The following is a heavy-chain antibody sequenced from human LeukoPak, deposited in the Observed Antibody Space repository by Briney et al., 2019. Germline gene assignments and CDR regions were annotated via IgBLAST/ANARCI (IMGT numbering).Heavy chain of an antibody. CDR2: ISAYNGNT. Sequence: ASAKVSCKASGYTFTSYGISWVRQAPGQGLEWMRWISAYNGNTNYAQKFQGRVTITTDESTSTAYMELSSLRSEDTAVYYCARSPDSSSWYPYLDAFDVWGQGTMVTVSS. J-gene: IGHJ3*01. D-gene: IGHD6-13*01. CDR1: GYTFTSYG. V-gene: IGHV1-18*01. CDR3: ARSPDSSSWYPYLDAFDV.